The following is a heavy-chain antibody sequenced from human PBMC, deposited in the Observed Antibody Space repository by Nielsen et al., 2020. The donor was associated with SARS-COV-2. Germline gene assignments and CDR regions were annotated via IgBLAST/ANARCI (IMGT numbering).Heavy chain of an antibody. CDR2: IKEDGSEK. J-gene: IGHJ4*02. CDR1: GFTFSTYW. Sequence: GESLKISCAGSGFTFSTYWMNWVRQAPGKGLEWVANIKEDGSEKYYVDSVKGRFTISRDNGKNTLFLEMNSLTAEDTAVYYCARGGLTAAMDYWGQGTLVTVSS. V-gene: IGHV3-7*01. CDR3: ARGGLTAAMDY. D-gene: IGHD2-2*01.